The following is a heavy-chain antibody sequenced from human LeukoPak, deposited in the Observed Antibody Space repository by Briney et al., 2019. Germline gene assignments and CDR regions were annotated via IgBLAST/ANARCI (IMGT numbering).Heavy chain of an antibody. Sequence: SQTLSLTCAVSGDSVSSNSAAWNWIRQSPSRGLEWLGRTYYRSKWYNDYAVSVKSRITINPDTSKNQFSLQLNSVTPEDTAVYYCARQREQQLVYWEFDYWSQGTLVTVSS. D-gene: IGHD6-13*01. J-gene: IGHJ4*02. CDR1: GDSVSSNSAA. CDR2: TYYRSKWYN. CDR3: ARQREQQLVYWEFDY. V-gene: IGHV6-1*01.